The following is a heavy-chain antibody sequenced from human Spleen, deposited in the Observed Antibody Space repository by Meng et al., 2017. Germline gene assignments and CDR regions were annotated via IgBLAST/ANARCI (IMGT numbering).Heavy chain of an antibody. D-gene: IGHD3-22*01. V-gene: IGHV1-2*06. CDR3: ARDDSSGYYSFDY. J-gene: IGHJ4*02. Sequence: QVQLVQSGAEGKKPGSSVKVSCKASGYTFTGYYMHWVRQAPGQGLEWMGRINPNSGGTNYAQKFQGRVTMTRDTSISTAYMELSRLRSDDTAVYYCARDDSSGYYSFDYWGQGTLVTVSS. CDR1: GYTFTGYY. CDR2: INPNSGGT.